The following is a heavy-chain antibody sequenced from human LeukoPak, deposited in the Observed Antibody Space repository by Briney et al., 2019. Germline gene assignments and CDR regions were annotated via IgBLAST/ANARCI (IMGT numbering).Heavy chain of an antibody. CDR3: ARDQNYYDTNTYYGIDC. V-gene: IGHV1-2*02. D-gene: IGHD3-22*01. CDR2: INANNGAT. Sequence: ASVKVSCKTPGYTFTGHYIHWVRQAPGQGLEWMGWINANNGATHCAQKFQDRVTMTRDTSISTAYMELIRLTSDDTAVYYCARDQNYYDTNTYYGIDCWGQGSLVTVSS. J-gene: IGHJ4*02. CDR1: GYTFTGHY.